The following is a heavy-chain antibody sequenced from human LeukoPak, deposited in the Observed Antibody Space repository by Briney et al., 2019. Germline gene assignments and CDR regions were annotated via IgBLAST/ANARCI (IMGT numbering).Heavy chain of an antibody. CDR2: MNPNSGNT. V-gene: IGHV1-8*02. Sequence: ASVKVSCKASGYSFTNYGISRVRQATGQGLEWMGWMNPNSGNTGYAQKFQGRVTMTRNTSVSTAYMELSSLRSEDTAVYYCALQLDGIVGATLTGDYWGQGTLVTVSS. J-gene: IGHJ4*02. CDR1: GYSFTNYG. CDR3: ALQLDGIVGATLTGDY. D-gene: IGHD1-26*01.